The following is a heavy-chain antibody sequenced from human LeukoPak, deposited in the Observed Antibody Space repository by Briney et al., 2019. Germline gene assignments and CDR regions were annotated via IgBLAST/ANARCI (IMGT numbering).Heavy chain of an antibody. CDR3: ARSQSDDFWSGYYLYNWFDP. Sequence: SETLSLTCTVSGGSISSNGYYWSWIRQPPGKGLEWIGYIYHSGSTYYNPSLKSRVTISVDRSKNQFSLKLSSVTAADTAVYYCARSQSDDFWSGYYLYNWFDPWGQGTLVTVSS. D-gene: IGHD3-3*01. J-gene: IGHJ5*02. V-gene: IGHV4-30-2*01. CDR2: IYHSGST. CDR1: GGSISSNGYY.